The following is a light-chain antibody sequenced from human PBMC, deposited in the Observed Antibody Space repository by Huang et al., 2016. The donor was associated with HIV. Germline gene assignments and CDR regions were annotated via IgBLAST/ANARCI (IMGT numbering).Light chain of an antibody. CDR1: QSVLYSSNNKNY. J-gene: IGKJ4*01. Sequence: DIVMTQSPASLAVSLGERATINCKSSQSVLYSSNNKNYLAWYQQKPGQPPKLLIYWASTRESGVPDRFSGSGSGTDFTLTISSLQAEDVAVYYCQQYYSASCTFGGGTKVEIK. CDR2: WAS. CDR3: QQYYSASCT. V-gene: IGKV4-1*01.